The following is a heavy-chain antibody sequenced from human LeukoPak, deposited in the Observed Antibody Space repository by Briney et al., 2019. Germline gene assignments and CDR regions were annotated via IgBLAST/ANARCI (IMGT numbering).Heavy chain of an antibody. CDR1: GYSFTYYY. V-gene: IGHV5-51*01. CDR2: IYPGDSDT. J-gene: IGHJ5*02. CDR3: ARATTPAGDGDWFDP. Sequence: GESLKISCKASGYSFTYYYIAWVRQMPGKGLEGMGIIYPGDSDTRYSPSFQGQVTISADNSMKTAYLQWNSLQASDTAIYYCARATTPAGDGDWFDPWGQGTLVTVSS. D-gene: IGHD4-17*01.